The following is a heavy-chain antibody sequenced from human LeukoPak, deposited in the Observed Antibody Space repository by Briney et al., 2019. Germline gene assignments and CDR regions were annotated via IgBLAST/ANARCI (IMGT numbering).Heavy chain of an antibody. V-gene: IGHV3-21*01. CDR1: GFTFSSYS. J-gene: IGHJ3*02. Sequence: GGSLRLSCAASGFTFSSYSMNWVRQAPGKGLEWVSSISSSSSYIYYADSVKGRFTISKDNAKNSLYLQMNSLRAEDTAVYYCARAGVMGAFDIWGQGTMVTVSS. CDR3: ARAGVMGAFDI. CDR2: ISSSSSYI. D-gene: IGHD1-26*01.